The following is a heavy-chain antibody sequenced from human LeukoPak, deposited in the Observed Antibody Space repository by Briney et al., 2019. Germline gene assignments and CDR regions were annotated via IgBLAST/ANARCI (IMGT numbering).Heavy chain of an antibody. CDR1: GYTFTDYY. CDR2: INPKSGDT. D-gene: IGHD3-3*01. CDR3: ARALLDSWSGNNWFDP. Sequence: GASVKLSCKASGYTFTDYYIHWVRHAPGQGLEWMGWINPKSGDTRYAQKFQGRVTMTRDTSISTAYMELTRLTSDDTAVYYCARALLDSWSGNNWFDPWGQGALVTVSS. J-gene: IGHJ5*02. V-gene: IGHV1-2*02.